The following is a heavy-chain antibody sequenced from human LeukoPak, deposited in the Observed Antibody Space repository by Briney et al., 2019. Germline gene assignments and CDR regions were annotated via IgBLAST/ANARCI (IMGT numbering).Heavy chain of an antibody. D-gene: IGHD3-10*01. J-gene: IGHJ4*02. CDR3: ARLKGPLYGSGSRIIDY. CDR1: GGSISSYY. Sequence: SETLSLTCTASGGSISSYYWSWIRQPPGKGLEWIGYIYYSGSTNYNPSLKSRVTISVDTSKNQFSLKLSSVTAADTAVYYCARLKGPLYGSGSRIIDYWGQGTLVTVSS. V-gene: IGHV4-59*08. CDR2: IYYSGST.